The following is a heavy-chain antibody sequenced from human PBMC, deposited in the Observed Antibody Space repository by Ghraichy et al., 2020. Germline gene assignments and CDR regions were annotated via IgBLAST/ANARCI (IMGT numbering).Heavy chain of an antibody. CDR3: ARDRVVPERYYYYGMDV. D-gene: IGHD2-2*01. Sequence: SETLSLTCTVSGGSISSYYWSWIRQPPGKGLEWIGYIYYSGSTNYNPSLKSRVTISVDTSKNQFSLKLSSVTAADTAVYYCARDRVVPERYYYYGMDVWGQGTTVTVSS. CDR1: GGSISSYY. CDR2: IYYSGST. V-gene: IGHV4-59*01. J-gene: IGHJ6*02.